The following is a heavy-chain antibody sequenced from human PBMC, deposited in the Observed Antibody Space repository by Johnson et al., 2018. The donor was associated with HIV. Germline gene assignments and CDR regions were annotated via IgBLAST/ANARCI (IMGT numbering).Heavy chain of an antibody. Sequence: QVQLVESGGGLVQPGGSLRLSCAASGFTFSDYYMSWIRQAPGKGLEWVSYISSSGSTIYSADSVKGRFTISRDNAKNTLYLQMNSLRGEDTAVYYCARDKGSWFDDAFDIWGQGTMVTVSS. V-gene: IGHV3-11*04. CDR2: ISSSGSTI. CDR1: GFTFSDYY. J-gene: IGHJ3*02. D-gene: IGHD6-13*01. CDR3: ARDKGSWFDDAFDI.